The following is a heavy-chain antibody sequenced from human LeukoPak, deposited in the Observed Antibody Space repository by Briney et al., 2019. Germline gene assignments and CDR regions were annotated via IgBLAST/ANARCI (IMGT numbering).Heavy chain of an antibody. J-gene: IGHJ3*02. D-gene: IGHD3-22*01. CDR1: GGSISSYY. CDR3: AIAYDSSHGGAFDI. V-gene: IGHV4-4*07. Sequence: PSETLSLTCTVSGGSISSYYWSWIRQPAGKGLEWIGRIYTSGSTNYNPSLKSRVTMSVDTSKNQFSLKLSSVTAADTAVYYCAIAYDSSHGGAFDIWGQGTMVTVSS. CDR2: IYTSGST.